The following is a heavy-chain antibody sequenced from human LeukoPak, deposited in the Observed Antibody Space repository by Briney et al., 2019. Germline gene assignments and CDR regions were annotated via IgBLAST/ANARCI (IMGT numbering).Heavy chain of an antibody. CDR3: ARGGQWLYSDH. CDR2: ISGYNGDT. J-gene: IGHJ4*02. D-gene: IGHD6-19*01. V-gene: IGHV1-18*01. Sequence: ASVKVSCKTSGYIFINYGINWVRQAPGQGLEWMGWISGYNGDTNYAQKLQGRVTMTTDTSTNTAYMELRSLTSDDTAVYHCARGGQWLYSDHWGQGTLVTVSS. CDR1: GYIFINYG.